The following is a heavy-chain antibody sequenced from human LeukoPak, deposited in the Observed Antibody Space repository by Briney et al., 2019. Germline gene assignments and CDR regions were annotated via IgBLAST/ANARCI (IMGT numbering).Heavy chain of an antibody. CDR1: GGSFSGYC. CDR3: ASRRDGYVNPFDC. Sequence: SETLSLTCAVYGGSFSGYCWSWIRQPPGKGLEWIGEIDHSGSTNYNPSLKSRVIISVDTSKNQFSLKVNSVTAADTALYYCASRRDGYVNPFDCWGQGTQVTVSS. D-gene: IGHD5-24*01. CDR2: IDHSGST. J-gene: IGHJ4*02. V-gene: IGHV4-34*01.